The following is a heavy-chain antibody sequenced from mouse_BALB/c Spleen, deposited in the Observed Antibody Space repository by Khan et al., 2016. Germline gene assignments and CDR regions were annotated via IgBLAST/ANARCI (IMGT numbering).Heavy chain of an antibody. CDR2: IYPYNGGT. CDR3: ARGSPGGFAH. Sequence: VQLKQSGPELVKPGASVKISCKASGYTFTDYNMHWVKQSHGKSLEWIGYIYPYNGGTGYNQKFKSKATLTVDNSSSTAYMELRSLTSEDSAVYYCARGSPGGFAHWGQGTLVTVSA. CDR1: GYTFTDYN. D-gene: IGHD4-1*01. J-gene: IGHJ3*01. V-gene: IGHV1S29*02.